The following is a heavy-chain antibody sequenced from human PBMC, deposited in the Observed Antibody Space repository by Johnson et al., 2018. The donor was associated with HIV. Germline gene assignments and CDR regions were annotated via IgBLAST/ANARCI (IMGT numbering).Heavy chain of an antibody. CDR1: GFTFDDHG. Sequence: MQLVESGGGVVRPGGSLRLSCAASGFTFDDHGMSWVRQGSGKGLEWVSGINWNGGRTGYADSVKGRFTISRDNARNSLYLQMNSLRAEDTAVYYCASLSDDAFDFWGQGTMVIVSS. V-gene: IGHV3-20*04. CDR3: ASLSDDAFDF. J-gene: IGHJ3*01. CDR2: INWNGGRT.